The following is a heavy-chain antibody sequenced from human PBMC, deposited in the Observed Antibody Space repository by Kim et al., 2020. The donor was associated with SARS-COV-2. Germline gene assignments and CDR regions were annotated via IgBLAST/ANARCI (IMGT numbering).Heavy chain of an antibody. Sequence: GESLKISCKGSAYTFSRYWIGWVRQVPGQGLEWMGIIYPGASGGIQTRYSPSFEGQVTFSVDNSIDAAHLQWSPLKASDTPLYYCARQPLHSHGYGAFD. V-gene: IGHV5-51*01. CDR1: AYTFSRYW. J-gene: IGHJ4*01. CDR3: ARQPLHSHGYGAFD. D-gene: IGHD4-17*01. CDR2: IYPGASGGIQT.